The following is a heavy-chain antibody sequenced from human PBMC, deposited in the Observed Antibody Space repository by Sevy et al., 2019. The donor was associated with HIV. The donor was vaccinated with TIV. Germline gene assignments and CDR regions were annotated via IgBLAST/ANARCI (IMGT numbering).Heavy chain of an antibody. V-gene: IGHV3-15*07. D-gene: IGHD3-3*01. CDR2: IKKKTDGETT. J-gene: IGHJ4*02. Sequence: RGSLRLSCAASGFTFSYASMNWVRQAPGKGLEWVGRIKKKTDGETTDYAAPVKGRFIISRDDSKNTQYLQMNSLKTEETGVYYCTTNSRYDFWSDYYAFDYWGQGTLVTVSS. CDR3: TTNSRYDFWSDYYAFDY. CDR1: GFTFSYAS.